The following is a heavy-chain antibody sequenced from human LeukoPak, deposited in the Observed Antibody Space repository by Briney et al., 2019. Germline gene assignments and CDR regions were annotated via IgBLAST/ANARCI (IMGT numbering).Heavy chain of an antibody. CDR3: ARFGVVVPAASYGMDV. V-gene: IGHV1-8*01. D-gene: IGHD2-2*01. J-gene: IGHJ6*02. CDR1: GYTFTSYD. Sequence: ASVTVSCKASGYTFTSYDINWVRQATGQGLEWMGWMNPNSGNTGYAQKFQGRVTLTRNTSISIAYMELSSLRSEDTAVYYCARFGVVVPAASYGMDVWGQGTTVTVSS. CDR2: MNPNSGNT.